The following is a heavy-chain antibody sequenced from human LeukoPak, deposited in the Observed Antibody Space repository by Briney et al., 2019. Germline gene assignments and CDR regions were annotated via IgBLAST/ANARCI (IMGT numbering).Heavy chain of an antibody. J-gene: IGHJ5*02. CDR2: IIPIFGTA. Sequence: PGSSVKVSCKASGGTFSSYAISWVRQAPGQGLEWIGGIIPIFGTANYAQKFQGRVTITADESTSTAYMELSSLRSEDTAVYYCASGTPSSGWLRYNWFDPWGQGTLVTVSS. CDR1: GGTFSSYA. D-gene: IGHD6-19*01. CDR3: ASGTPSSGWLRYNWFDP. V-gene: IGHV1-69*01.